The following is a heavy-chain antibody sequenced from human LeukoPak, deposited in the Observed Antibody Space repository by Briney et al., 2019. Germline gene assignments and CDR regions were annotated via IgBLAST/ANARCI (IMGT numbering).Heavy chain of an antibody. CDR1: GFPFSTHS. V-gene: IGHV3-15*01. D-gene: IGHD3-22*01. CDR3: TTTYYYDSTI. J-gene: IGHJ3*02. CDR2: IKSKTDGGTT. Sequence: GGSLRLSCAASGFPFSTHSLNWVRQAPGKGLEWVGRIKSKTDGGTTDYAAPVEGRFTISRDDSKNTLYLQMNSLKTEDTAVYYCTTTYYYDSTIWGQGTMVTVSS.